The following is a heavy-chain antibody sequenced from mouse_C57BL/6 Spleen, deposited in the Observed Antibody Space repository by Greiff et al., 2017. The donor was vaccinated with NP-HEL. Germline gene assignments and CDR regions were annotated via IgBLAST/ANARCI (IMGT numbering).Heavy chain of an antibody. Sequence: QVQLKQPGAELVKPGASVKVSCKASGYTFTSYWMHWVKQRPGQGLEWIGRLHPSDSVTNYNQKFKGTATLTVDKSSSTAYMQSSSLTSEDAAVDYCAAERERRNYEVDYWGQGTTLTVSS. J-gene: IGHJ2*01. D-gene: IGHD1-1*01. CDR3: AAERERRNYEVDY. CDR1: GYTFTSYW. CDR2: LHPSDSVT. V-gene: IGHV1-74*01.